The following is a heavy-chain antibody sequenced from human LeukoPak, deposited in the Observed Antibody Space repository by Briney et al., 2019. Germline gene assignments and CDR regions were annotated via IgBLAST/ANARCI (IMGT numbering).Heavy chain of an antibody. CDR2: ISWNSGSI. V-gene: IGHV3-9*03. Sequence: PGRSLRLSCAASGFTFDDYAMHWVRHAPGKGLEWVSGISWNSGSIGYADSVKGRFAISRDNAKNSLYLQMNSLRAEDMALYYCAKGEGFLEWFPADWGQGTLVTVSS. J-gene: IGHJ4*02. D-gene: IGHD3-3*01. CDR1: GFTFDDYA. CDR3: AKGEGFLEWFPAD.